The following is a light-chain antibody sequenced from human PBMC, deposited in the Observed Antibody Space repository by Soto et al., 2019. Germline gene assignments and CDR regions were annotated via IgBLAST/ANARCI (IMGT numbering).Light chain of an antibody. V-gene: IGKV1-33*01. CDR3: QHYGDLPRLS. J-gene: IGKJ4*01. CDR1: QDIRNY. CDR2: DAS. Sequence: DIQMTQSPSSLSASVGDRVTITCQASQDIRNYLNWYQQKPGKAPNLLIYDASNLRAGVPSRFSGSGFGTDLTSNISSLQPEDIATYYCQHYGDLPRLSFGGGTKVEIK.